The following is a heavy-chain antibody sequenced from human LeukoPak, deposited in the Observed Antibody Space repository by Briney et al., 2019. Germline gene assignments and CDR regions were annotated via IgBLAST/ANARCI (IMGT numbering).Heavy chain of an antibody. CDR2: INSDGSST. CDR3: AVVVPAAPGY. J-gene: IGHJ4*02. V-gene: IGHV3-74*01. CDR1: GFTFSSFW. D-gene: IGHD2-2*01. Sequence: GSLRLSCAAFGFTFSSFWMQWVRQTPGKGLVWVSRINSDGSSTSYADSVKGRFTISRDNAKNTLYLQMNSLRAEDTAVYYCAVVVPAAPGYWGQGTLVTVSS.